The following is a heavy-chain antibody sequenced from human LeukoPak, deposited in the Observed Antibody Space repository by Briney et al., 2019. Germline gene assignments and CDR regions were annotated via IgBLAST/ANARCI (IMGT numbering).Heavy chain of an antibody. D-gene: IGHD3-22*01. Sequence: PGGSLRLSCTASGFTFDDYAMSWVRQAPGKGLEWVGFIRSKAYGVTTEYAASVKGRFTISRDDSKSIAYLQMNSLKTEDTAVYYCTRGRPRVAKVVTSPGYFDYWGQGTLVTVSS. J-gene: IGHJ4*02. CDR1: GFTFDDYA. CDR3: TRGRPRVAKVVTSPGYFDY. CDR2: IRSKAYGVTT. V-gene: IGHV3-49*04.